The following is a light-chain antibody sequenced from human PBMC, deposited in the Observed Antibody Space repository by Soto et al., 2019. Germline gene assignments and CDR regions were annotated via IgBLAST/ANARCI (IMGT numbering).Light chain of an antibody. J-gene: IGKJ1*01. CDR3: QQYNNSWT. Sequence: ELVFTPSPGTLSLSPGERATLSCRASQRVSSSLAWYQQKPGQAHRLLIYGASTRPTGIPARFSGRGCGTEFTLTINSLQAEDVAVYYCQQYNNSWTFGRGTKVDI. CDR2: GAS. CDR1: QRVSSS. V-gene: IGKV3-15*01.